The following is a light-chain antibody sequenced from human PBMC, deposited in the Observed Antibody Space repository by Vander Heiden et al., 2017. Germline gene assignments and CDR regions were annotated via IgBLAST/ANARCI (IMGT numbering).Light chain of an antibody. Sequence: DIQMTQSPSSLSASVGDRVTITCRASQPITNYLNWYQQRPGEAPKLLIYLTSNLHTGVPLRSGGSGSGTDFTLTISSLQPEDFATYFCQQTYSTPFTFGHGTRLDIK. CDR3: QQTYSTPFT. CDR1: QPITNY. CDR2: LTS. V-gene: IGKV1-39*01. J-gene: IGKJ2*01.